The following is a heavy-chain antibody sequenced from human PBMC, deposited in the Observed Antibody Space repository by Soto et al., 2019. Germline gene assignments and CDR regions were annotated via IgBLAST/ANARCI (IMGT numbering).Heavy chain of an antibody. V-gene: IGHV4-4*02. CDR2: LYHSGST. J-gene: IGHJ6*02. Sequence: SETLSLTCAVSGGSISGSNWWSWVRQPPGQGLEWIGELYHSGSTNYNPSLKSRVTISVDKSKNQFSLKLSSVTAADTAVYYCARGHGLRYFGWLSYGMYVWGQGTTVTVAS. D-gene: IGHD3-9*01. CDR3: ARGHGLRYFGWLSYGMYV. CDR1: GGSISGSNW.